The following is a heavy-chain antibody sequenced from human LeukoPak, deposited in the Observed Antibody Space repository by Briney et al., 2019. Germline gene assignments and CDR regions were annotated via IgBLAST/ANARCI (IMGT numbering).Heavy chain of an antibody. D-gene: IGHD6-13*01. CDR2: INPSGGGA. J-gene: IGHJ4*02. CDR3: AAADQIAAPFDY. Sequence: ASVNVSCKASGYIFTSYYMHWVRQAPGQGLEWMGIINPSGGGASYAQKFQGRVTMTRDTSTSTVYMELSSLRSEDTAVYYCAAADQIAAPFDYWGQGTLVTVSS. V-gene: IGHV1-46*01. CDR1: GYIFTSYY.